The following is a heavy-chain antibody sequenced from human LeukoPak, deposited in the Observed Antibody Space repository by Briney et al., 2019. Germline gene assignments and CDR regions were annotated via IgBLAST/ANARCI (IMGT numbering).Heavy chain of an antibody. CDR3: ARLRRDGYSYGIKLYYFDY. V-gene: IGHV4-39*07. CDR2: IYYSGST. CDR1: GGSISSSSYY. D-gene: IGHD5-18*01. J-gene: IGHJ4*02. Sequence: SETLSLTCTVSGGSISSSSYYWGWIRQPPGKGLEWIGSIYYSGSTYYNPSLKSRVTISVDTSKNQFSLKLSSVTAADTAVYYWARLRRDGYSYGIKLYYFDYWGQGTLVPVSS.